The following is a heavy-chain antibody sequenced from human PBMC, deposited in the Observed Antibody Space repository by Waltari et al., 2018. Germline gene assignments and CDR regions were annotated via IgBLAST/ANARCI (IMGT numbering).Heavy chain of an antibody. CDR3: AKGLDLFDS. J-gene: IGHJ4*02. CDR2: ISASGVST. D-gene: IGHD6-19*01. Sequence: EVQLLESGGGLVQPGGSLELSCTASGFNFSSYAIRWVRQSPEKGLGGVSGISASGVSTYDADSVKGRVTISRDNSKKTLYLQMNSLRAEDTAVYYCAKGLDLFDSWGQGTLVTVSS. V-gene: IGHV3-23*01. CDR1: GFNFSSYA.